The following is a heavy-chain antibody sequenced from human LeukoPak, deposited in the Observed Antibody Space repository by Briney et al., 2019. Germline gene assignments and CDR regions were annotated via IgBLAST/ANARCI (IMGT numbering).Heavy chain of an antibody. Sequence: GGSLRLSCAASGFTFSSYAMSWVRQAPGKGLEWVSAISGSGGSTYYADSVKGRFTISRDNSKNTLYLQMNSLRAEDTAVYYCAKETFEEYYYDSSGYQGYFDYWGQGTLVTVSS. V-gene: IGHV3-23*01. D-gene: IGHD3-22*01. CDR2: ISGSGGST. CDR3: AKETFEEYYYDSSGYQGYFDY. CDR1: GFTFSSYA. J-gene: IGHJ4*02.